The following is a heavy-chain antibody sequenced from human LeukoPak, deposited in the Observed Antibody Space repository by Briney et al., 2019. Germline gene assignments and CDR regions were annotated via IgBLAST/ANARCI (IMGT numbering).Heavy chain of an antibody. CDR2: ISGSGGST. D-gene: IGHD6-13*01. V-gene: IGHV3-23*01. CDR3: AKTSSSWYEIHYFDY. CDR1: GFTFNSYA. J-gene: IGHJ4*02. Sequence: GGSLRLSCAASGFTFNSYAMHWVRQAPGKGLEWVSAISGSGGSTYYADSVKGRFTISRDNSKNTLYLQMNSLRAEDTAVYYCAKTSSSWYEIHYFDYWGQGTLVTVSS.